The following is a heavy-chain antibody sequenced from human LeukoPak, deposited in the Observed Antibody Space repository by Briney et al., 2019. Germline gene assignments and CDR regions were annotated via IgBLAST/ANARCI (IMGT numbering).Heavy chain of an antibody. CDR3: ARVAFGGVIARTAWFDP. D-gene: IGHD3-16*02. CDR1: GGTFSSYA. CDR2: ISAYNGNT. J-gene: IGHJ5*02. V-gene: IGHV1-18*01. Sequence: ASVKVSCKASGGTFSSYAISWVRQAPGQGLEWMGWISAYNGNTNYAQKLQGRVTMTTDTSTSTAYMELRSLRSDDTAVYYCARVAFGGVIARTAWFDPWGQGTLVTVSS.